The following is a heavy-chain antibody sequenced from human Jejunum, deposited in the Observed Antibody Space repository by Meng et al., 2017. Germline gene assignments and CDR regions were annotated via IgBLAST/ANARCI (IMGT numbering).Heavy chain of an antibody. D-gene: IGHD4-17*01. V-gene: IGHV3-48*03. CDR2: ISSSASTI. J-gene: IGHJ6*02. CDR3: TRDTTNDYGDYVGYYYGMDV. Sequence: GVSLRLSCAASGFTFSSYEMNWVRQAPGKGLEWVSYISSSASTIYSADAVNGRFTISSDDAKNSLYLQMNSLRGEHTAVDYCTRDTTNDYGDYVGYYYGMDVWGQGTTVTVSS. CDR1: GFTFSSYE.